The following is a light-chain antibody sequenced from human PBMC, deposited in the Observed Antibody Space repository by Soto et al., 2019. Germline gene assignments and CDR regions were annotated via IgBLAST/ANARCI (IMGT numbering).Light chain of an antibody. CDR3: QQYGSSL. Sequence: IVLTQSPGSLSLSPWERATLSWRASQSVSSSYLAWYQQKPGQAPRLLIYGASSRATGIPDRFSGSGSGTDFTLTISRLEPEDFAVYYCQQYGSSLFGQGTRLEIK. J-gene: IGKJ5*01. V-gene: IGKV3-20*01. CDR1: QSVSSSY. CDR2: GAS.